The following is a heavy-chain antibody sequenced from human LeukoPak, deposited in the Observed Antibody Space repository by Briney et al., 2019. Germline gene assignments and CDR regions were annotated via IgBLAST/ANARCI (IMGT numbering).Heavy chain of an antibody. CDR1: GFTFSSTW. V-gene: IGHV3-15*07. CDR3: ATTRTY. CDR2: IKSKSDGGTI. Sequence: GGSLRLSCAASGFTFSSTWMNWVRQAPGKGLEWVGRIKSKSDGGTIDYAAPVKGRFTISRDDSKNTLYLQMHSLTTEDTALYYCATTRTYWGQGTLVTVSS. J-gene: IGHJ4*02.